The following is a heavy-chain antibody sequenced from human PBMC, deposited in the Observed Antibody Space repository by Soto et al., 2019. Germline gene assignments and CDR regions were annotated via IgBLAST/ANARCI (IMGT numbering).Heavy chain of an antibody. CDR1: GFTFSSYA. D-gene: IGHD3-10*01. Sequence: PGGSLRLSCAASGFTFSSYAMSWVRQAPGKGLEWVSAISGSGGSTYYADSVKGRFTISRDNSKNTLYLQMNSLRAEETAVYYCAKCPKIGGYYYYGMDLWGQGTTVTVSS. CDR2: ISGSGGST. CDR3: AKCPKIGGYYYYGMDL. V-gene: IGHV3-23*01. J-gene: IGHJ6*02.